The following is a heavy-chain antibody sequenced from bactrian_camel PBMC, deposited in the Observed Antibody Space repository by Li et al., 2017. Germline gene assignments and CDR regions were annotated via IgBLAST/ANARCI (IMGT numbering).Heavy chain of an antibody. CDR1: GYTSC. Sequence: HVQLVESGGGSVQAGGSLRLSCDVSGYTSCMAWFRQAPGKEREVVATIRTGGGPTYHTDSVKGRFTISEDSAKDTVYLQMNSLKAEDTAMYYCAADRADHWKVVRTETCLKSSEEYESWGQGTQVTVS. CDR3: AADRADHWKVVRTETCLKSSEEYES. D-gene: IGHD1*01. CDR2: IRTGGGPT. J-gene: IGHJ4*01. V-gene: IGHV3-3*01.